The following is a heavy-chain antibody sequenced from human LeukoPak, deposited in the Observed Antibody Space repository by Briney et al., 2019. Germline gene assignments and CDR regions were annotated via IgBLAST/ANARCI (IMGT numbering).Heavy chain of an antibody. CDR1: GGTFSSYA. D-gene: IGHD2-2*01. CDR3: ARVGTGAQYQLLSSSYYFDY. CDR2: IIPIFGTA. V-gene: IGHV1-69*06. J-gene: IGHJ4*02. Sequence: SVKVSCKASGGTFSSYAISWVRQAPGQGLEWMGRIIPIFGTANYAQKFQGRVTITADKSTSTAYMELSSLRSEDTAVYYCARVGTGAQYQLLSSSYYFDYWGQGTLVTLSS.